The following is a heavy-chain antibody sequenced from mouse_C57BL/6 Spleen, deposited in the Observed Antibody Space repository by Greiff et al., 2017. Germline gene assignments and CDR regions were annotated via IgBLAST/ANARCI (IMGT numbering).Heavy chain of an antibody. CDR1: GYTFTSYW. CDR2: IDPSDSYT. J-gene: IGHJ2*01. Sequence: QVQLQQPGAELVMPGASVKLSCKASGYTFTSYWMHWVKQRPGQGLEWIGEIDPSDSYTNYNQKFKGKSTLTVDKSSSTAYMQLSSLTSEDSAVYYGARLHYYGSSYGYWGQGTTLTVSS. V-gene: IGHV1-69*01. D-gene: IGHD1-1*01. CDR3: ARLHYYGSSYGY.